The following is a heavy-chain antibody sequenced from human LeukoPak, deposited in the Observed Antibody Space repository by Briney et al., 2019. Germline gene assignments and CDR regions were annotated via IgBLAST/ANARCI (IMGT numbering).Heavy chain of an antibody. CDR3: AKGVLRYFDY. D-gene: IGHD3-9*01. V-gene: IGHV3-23*01. Sequence: PGGSLRLSCAASGFTFTSYAMSWVRQGPGKGLEWVSVISGSGGSTYYADSVKGRFTISRDNSKNTLYLQMNSLRAEDTAVYYCAKGVLRYFDYWGQGTLVAVSS. CDR1: GFTFTSYA. CDR2: ISGSGGST. J-gene: IGHJ4*02.